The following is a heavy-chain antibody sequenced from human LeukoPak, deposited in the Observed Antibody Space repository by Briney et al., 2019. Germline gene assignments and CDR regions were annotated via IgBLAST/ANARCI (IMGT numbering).Heavy chain of an antibody. CDR3: VREIFGLDY. V-gene: IGHV3-7*01. CDR1: GFTSSSYW. Sequence: GSLRLSCAASGFTSSSYWMKWVRQAPGKGLEWVANINRDGSKKYYVDSVKGRFTISRDNAENSLYLQMNSLRAEDAAVYYCVREIFGLDYWGQGTLVTVSS. CDR2: INRDGSKK. D-gene: IGHD3-10*01. J-gene: IGHJ4*02.